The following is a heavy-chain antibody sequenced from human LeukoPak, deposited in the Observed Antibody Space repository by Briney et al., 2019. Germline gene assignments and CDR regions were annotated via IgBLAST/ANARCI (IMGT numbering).Heavy chain of an antibody. CDR2: MSYDGFSK. J-gene: IGHJ3*02. D-gene: IGHD3-22*01. V-gene: IGHV3-30*03. Sequence: GGSLRLSCASSRFTFSNSIFHWVRQAPGKGLEWVAAMSYDGFSKYYADSVKGRFTISRDDSRSTVDLQLSSLGPDDTAAYYCAREGHTSGYCGCFDNWGQGTAVAVSS. CDR3: AREGHTSGYCGCFDN. CDR1: RFTFSNSI.